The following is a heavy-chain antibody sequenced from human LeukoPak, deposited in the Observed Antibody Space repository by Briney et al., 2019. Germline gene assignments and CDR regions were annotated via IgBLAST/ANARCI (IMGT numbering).Heavy chain of an antibody. V-gene: IGHV3-33*03. CDR2: IWFDGSEK. Sequence: GWSLRLSCAASGFTFSYYGMHWVRQAPGKGLEWVAIIWFDGSEKYYADSVKGRFTISRDNSKNTLYLQMDSLRADDTAVYYCAKDCYAGSGSYCHYGMDVWGQGTTVTVSS. D-gene: IGHD3-10*01. J-gene: IGHJ6*02. CDR1: GFTFSYYG. CDR3: AKDCYAGSGSYCHYGMDV.